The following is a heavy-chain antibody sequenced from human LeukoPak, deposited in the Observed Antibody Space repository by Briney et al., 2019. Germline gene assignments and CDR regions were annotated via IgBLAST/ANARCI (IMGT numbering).Heavy chain of an antibody. CDR1: GYTFTSYD. D-gene: IGHD6-13*01. Sequence: ASVKVSCKASGYTFTSYDINWVRQATGQGLEWMGWMNPNSGNTGYAQKFQGRVTMTRNTSISTAYMELSSLRSEDTAVYYCARGRVVPYSSSWDWAYYYYYTDVWGKGTTVTVSS. CDR3: ARGRVVPYSSSWDWAYYYYYTDV. CDR2: MNPNSGNT. V-gene: IGHV1-8*01. J-gene: IGHJ6*03.